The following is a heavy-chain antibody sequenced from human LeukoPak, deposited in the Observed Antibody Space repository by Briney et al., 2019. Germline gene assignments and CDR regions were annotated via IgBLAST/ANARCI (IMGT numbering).Heavy chain of an antibody. CDR3: TTDNYVWLGDLFGYHY. D-gene: IGHD3-10*01. J-gene: IGHJ4*02. V-gene: IGHV3-15*01. CDR1: VLTFINAW. CDR2: IKSKTDDGTT. Sequence: PGGSLRLSCAASVLTFINAWMNGVRPAPGRGLEWVGRIKSKTDDGTTDYAAPVKGSFTISRVDSTHTLYPQMNSLKTEDTAVYYCTTDNYVWLGDLFGYHYWGQGTLVTVFS.